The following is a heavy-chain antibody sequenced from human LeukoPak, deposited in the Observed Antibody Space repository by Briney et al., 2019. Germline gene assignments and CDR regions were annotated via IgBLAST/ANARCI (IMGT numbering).Heavy chain of an antibody. D-gene: IGHD3-22*01. CDR2: MSYGGST. J-gene: IGHJ4*02. CDR3: ARQIYYDRSGYFYFN. Sequence: SETLSLTCTVSGGSISSSGYYWGWIRQPPGKGLECIGIMSYGGSTYYNPSLKSRVTMSVDTSKNHFSLKLSSVTAADTAVYYCARQIYYDRSGYFYFNWGQGTLVTVSS. V-gene: IGHV4-39*01. CDR1: GGSISSSGYY.